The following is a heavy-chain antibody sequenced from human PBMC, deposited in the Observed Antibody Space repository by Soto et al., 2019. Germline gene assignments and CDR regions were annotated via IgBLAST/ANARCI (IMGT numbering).Heavy chain of an antibody. CDR1: GYTFTSYD. CDR3: ARGLNYDFWSG. D-gene: IGHD3-3*01. Sequence: SVKVSCKASGYTFTSYDISWVRQAPGQGLEWMGGIIPIFGTTNYAQKFQGRVTMTADKSTSTAYMELSRLRSDDTAVYYCARGLNYDFWSGWGQGTLVTVSS. J-gene: IGHJ4*02. V-gene: IGHV1-69*06. CDR2: IIPIFGTT.